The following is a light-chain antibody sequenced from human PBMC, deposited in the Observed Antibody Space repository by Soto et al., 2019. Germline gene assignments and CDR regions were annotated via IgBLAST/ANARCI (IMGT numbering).Light chain of an antibody. CDR2: CAS. Sequence: IALTQSPGTLPLSPGERATLSCRASQRVSSSYLAWYQQKPGQAPRLVIYCASSRATGIPDRFSGSGSGTDFTLTISRLEPEDFAVYYCQQYGSSPWTFGQGTKVDI. CDR1: QRVSSSY. CDR3: QQYGSSPWT. V-gene: IGKV3-20*01. J-gene: IGKJ1*01.